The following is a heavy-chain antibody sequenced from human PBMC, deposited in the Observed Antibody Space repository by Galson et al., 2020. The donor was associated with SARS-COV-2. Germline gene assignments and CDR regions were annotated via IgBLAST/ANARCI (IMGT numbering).Heavy chain of an antibody. CDR2: IAYDGRKK. V-gene: IGHV3-30*03. CDR1: GSTFRSSG. CDR3: ARDGGSGWGYVEY. D-gene: IGHD6-19*01. Sequence: LKISSEAPGSTFRSSGMHWVRHAPGKGLEWVAVIAYDGRKKSYRESVKGRMTISRDNSKNTVYLQMHSPRPEDTAVYYCARDGGSGWGYVEYWGQGTLGTISS. J-gene: IGHJ4*02.